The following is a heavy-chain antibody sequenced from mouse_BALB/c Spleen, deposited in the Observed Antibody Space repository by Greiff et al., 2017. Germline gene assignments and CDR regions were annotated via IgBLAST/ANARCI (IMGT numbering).Heavy chain of an antibody. Sequence: VQLQQSGAELVKPGASVKLSCTASGFNIKDTYMHWVKQRPEQGLDWIGRIDPANGNTKYDPKFQGKATITADTSSNTAYLQLSSLTSEDTAVYYCARGEVTGIYSFDYWGQGTTLTVSS. CDR3: ARGEVTGIYSFDY. D-gene: IGHD4-1*01. J-gene: IGHJ2*01. CDR1: GFNIKDTY. V-gene: IGHV14-3*02. CDR2: IDPANGNT.